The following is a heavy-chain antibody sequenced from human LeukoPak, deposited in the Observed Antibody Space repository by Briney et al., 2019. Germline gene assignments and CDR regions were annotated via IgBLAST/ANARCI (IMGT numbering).Heavy chain of an antibody. CDR3: ASCSSTWGRGWFDP. CDR1: GGSMSSYY. J-gene: IGHJ5*02. Sequence: KPSETLSLTCTVSGGSMSSYYWSWIRQPPGKGLEYIGYIYYTGSTYYNPSLKSRVTISVDTSKRQFSLRLSSVSAADTAVYYCASCSSTWGRGWFDPWGQGTLVTVSS. CDR2: IYYTGST. V-gene: IGHV4-59*12. D-gene: IGHD5/OR15-5a*01.